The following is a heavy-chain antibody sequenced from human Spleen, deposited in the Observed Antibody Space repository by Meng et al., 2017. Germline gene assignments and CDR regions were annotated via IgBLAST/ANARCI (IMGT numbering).Heavy chain of an antibody. V-gene: IGHV3-33*01. CDR3: ARDFRVSMVVPHLYGMDV. CDR1: GFTFSSYG. J-gene: IGHJ6*02. D-gene: IGHD2-21*01. CDR2: IWYDGSNK. Sequence: GGSLRLSCAASGFTFSSYGMHWVRQAPGKGLEWVAVIWYDGSNKYYADSVKGRFTISRDNSKNTLYLQMNSLRAEDTAVYYCARDFRVSMVVPHLYGMDVWGQGTTVTVSS.